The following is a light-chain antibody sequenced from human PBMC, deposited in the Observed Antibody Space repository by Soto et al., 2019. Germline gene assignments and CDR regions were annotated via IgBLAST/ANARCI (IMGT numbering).Light chain of an antibody. CDR3: QQYNYWLYT. CDR1: QSIKTN. Sequence: ETVMTQSPAILSVSPGERATLSCRASQSIKTNLVWYQQKPGQAPRLLIYGASTRATGIPARFSGSGSGTEFTLTISSLQSEDFAVYYCQQYNYWLYTFGQGTKLEIK. V-gene: IGKV3-15*01. CDR2: GAS. J-gene: IGKJ2*01.